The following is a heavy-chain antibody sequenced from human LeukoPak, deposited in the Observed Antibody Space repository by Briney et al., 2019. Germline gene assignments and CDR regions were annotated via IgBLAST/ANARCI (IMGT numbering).Heavy chain of an antibody. CDR2: IIPIFDTA. Sequence: SVKVPCKASGGTFSSYAISWVRQAPGQGLEWMGRIIPIFDTANYAQKFQGRVTITTDESTSTAYMELSSLRSEDTAVYYCARDVVGYDSSGYYYRYWGQGTLVTVSS. J-gene: IGHJ4*02. D-gene: IGHD3-22*01. CDR1: GGTFSSYA. V-gene: IGHV1-69*05. CDR3: ARDVVGYDSSGYYYRY.